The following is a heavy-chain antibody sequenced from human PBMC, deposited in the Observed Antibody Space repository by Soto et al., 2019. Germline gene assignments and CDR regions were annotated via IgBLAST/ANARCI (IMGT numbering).Heavy chain of an antibody. Sequence: QVQLVQSGAEVKKPGSSVKVSCKASGGTFSRYSITWVRQAPGHGLEWIGRIIPIFGIASYAQKFQGRVTITADESTSXAXMXXSSLRSDDTAVYYCAREDRDRETGLVPAAIDGMDVWGQGTTVTGSS. CDR2: IIPIFGIA. J-gene: IGHJ6*02. CDR3: AREDRDRETGLVPAAIDGMDV. V-gene: IGHV1-69*08. CDR1: GGTFSRYS. D-gene: IGHD2-2*01.